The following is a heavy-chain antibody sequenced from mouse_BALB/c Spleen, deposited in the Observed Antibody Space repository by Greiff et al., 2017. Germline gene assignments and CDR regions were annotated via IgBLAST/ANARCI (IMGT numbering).Heavy chain of an antibody. Sequence: QVQLKQSGPELVKPGASVKISCKASGYAFSSSWMNWVKQRPGQGLEWIGRIYPGDGDTNYNGKFKGKATLTADKSSSTAYMQLSSLTSVDSAVYFCARDTTVVPPYAMDYWGQGTSVTVSS. V-gene: IGHV1-82*01. J-gene: IGHJ4*01. CDR3: ARDTTVVPPYAMDY. D-gene: IGHD1-1*01. CDR1: GYAFSSSW. CDR2: IYPGDGDT.